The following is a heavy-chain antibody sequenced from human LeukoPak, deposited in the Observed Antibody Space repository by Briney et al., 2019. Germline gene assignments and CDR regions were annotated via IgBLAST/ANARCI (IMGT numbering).Heavy chain of an antibody. D-gene: IGHD6-13*01. CDR2: VNSDGSST. CDR3: RGGKVEQLVLAR. CDR1: GFTFNNYW. Sequence: GGSLRLSCAASGFTFNNYWMHWVRQAPGKGLVWVSRVNSDGSSTSYADPVKGRFTISRDNAKNTVYLQMNSLRAEDKAVYCGRGGKVEQLVLARWGQGSLVTVSS. V-gene: IGHV3-74*01. J-gene: IGHJ4*02.